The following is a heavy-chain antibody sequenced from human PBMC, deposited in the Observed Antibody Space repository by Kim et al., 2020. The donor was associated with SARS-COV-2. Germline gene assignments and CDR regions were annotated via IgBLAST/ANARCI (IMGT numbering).Heavy chain of an antibody. J-gene: IGHJ6*02. CDR1: GGSISSGGYY. Sequence: SETLSLTCTVSGGSISSGGYYWSWLRQHPGKGLEWIGNIYYSGSTYYNPSLNSRGTISVDTSKNQFSRKLSPVTAADTAVYYCARGSGSYSNFNVWGQGTTVTVSS. CDR3: ARGSGSYSNFNV. V-gene: IGHV4-31*03. CDR2: IYYSGST. D-gene: IGHD3-10*01.